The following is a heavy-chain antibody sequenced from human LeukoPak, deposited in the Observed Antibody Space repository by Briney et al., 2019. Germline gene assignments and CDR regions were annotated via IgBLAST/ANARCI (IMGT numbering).Heavy chain of an antibody. CDR3: ATIFTPYDSGDYDGRRYFDY. CDR1: AFIFSGHW. V-gene: IGHV3-7*03. Sequence: GGSLRLSCEGSAFIFSGHWMNWVRQTPGKGLEWVASIKEDGSERQYVDSVKGRFSISRDNTKGSLFLQLNSLRAEDTAVYYCATIFTPYDSGDYDGRRYFDYWGQGTLVTVSS. CDR2: IKEDGSER. J-gene: IGHJ4*02. D-gene: IGHD4-17*01.